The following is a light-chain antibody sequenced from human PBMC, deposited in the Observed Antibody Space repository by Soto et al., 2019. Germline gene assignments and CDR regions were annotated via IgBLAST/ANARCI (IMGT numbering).Light chain of an antibody. CDR2: GAS. CDR1: QSISSNY. V-gene: IGKV3-20*01. Sequence: EIVLTQSPGTLSMSPGERATLSCRASQSISSNYLAWYQQKPGQAPRLLIYGASSRATGITDRFSGSGSVTDFTLTISRLEAEDFAVYYCQQYGNSPRTFGQGTKVEFK. J-gene: IGKJ1*01. CDR3: QQYGNSPRT.